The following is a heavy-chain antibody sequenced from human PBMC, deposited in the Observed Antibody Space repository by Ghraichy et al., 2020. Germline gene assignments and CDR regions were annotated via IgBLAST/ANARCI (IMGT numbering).Heavy chain of an antibody. CDR3: ARGLPSIVVVTAIPRVFDY. D-gene: IGHD2-21*02. Sequence: SETLPLTCAVYGGSFSGYYWSWIRQPPGKGLEWIGEINHSGSTNYNPSLKSRVTISVDTSKNQFSLKLSSVTAADTAVYYCARGLPSIVVVTAIPRVFDYWGQGTLVTVSS. V-gene: IGHV4-34*01. CDR2: INHSGST. J-gene: IGHJ4*02. CDR1: GGSFSGYY.